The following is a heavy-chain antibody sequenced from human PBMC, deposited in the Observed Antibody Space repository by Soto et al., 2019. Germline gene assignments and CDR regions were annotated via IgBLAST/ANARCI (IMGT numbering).Heavy chain of an antibody. CDR3: AKHCGSSSCYRFDP. Sequence: GGSLRLSCAASGFTFSSYSMNWVRQAPGKGLEWVSSITSSGSNTYYADSVKGRFTISRDNSKNTLYLQMSSLRAEDTAVYYCAKHCGSSSCYRFDPWGQGTLVTVSS. J-gene: IGHJ5*02. CDR1: GFTFSSYS. D-gene: IGHD2-2*01. V-gene: IGHV3-23*01. CDR2: ITSSGSNT.